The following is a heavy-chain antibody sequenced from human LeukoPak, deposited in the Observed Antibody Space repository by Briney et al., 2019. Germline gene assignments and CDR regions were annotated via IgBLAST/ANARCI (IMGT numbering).Heavy chain of an antibody. CDR1: GFTFSSYA. CDR2: ISGSGGST. J-gene: IGHJ6*02. CDR3: AKDARYCSSTSCSLGMDV. Sequence: GGSLRLSCAASGFTFSSYAMSWVRQAPGKGLEWVSAISGSGGSTYYADSVKGRFTISRDNSKNTLYLQMNSLRAEDTAVYYCAKDARYCSSTSCSLGMDVWGQGTTVTDSS. V-gene: IGHV3-23*01. D-gene: IGHD2-2*01.